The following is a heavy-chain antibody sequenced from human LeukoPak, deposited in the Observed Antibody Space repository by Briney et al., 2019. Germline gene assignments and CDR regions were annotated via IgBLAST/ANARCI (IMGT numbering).Heavy chain of an antibody. CDR2: IKLDGSEK. Sequence: GGSLRLSCAVSGFTFSTYWMSWLRQAPGKGLEWVANIKLDGSEKYYVDSVKGRLTISRDNSKNSLYLQMNSLRAEDTAVYYCARDNVRLFDYWGRGTLVTVSS. V-gene: IGHV3-7*01. J-gene: IGHJ4*02. D-gene: IGHD6-6*01. CDR1: GFTFSTYW. CDR3: ARDNVRLFDY.